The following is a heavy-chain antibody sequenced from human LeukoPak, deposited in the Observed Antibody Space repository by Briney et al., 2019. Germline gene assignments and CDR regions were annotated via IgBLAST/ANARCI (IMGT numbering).Heavy chain of an antibody. CDR2: PYYGGST. J-gene: IGHJ3*02. CDR3: ARQKPAVDDFWSGSQGYDAFDI. D-gene: IGHD3-3*01. V-gene: IGHV4-39*01. CDR1: SGSISSSSYY. Sequence: SETMSLTCTVSSGSISSSSYYWGWIRQPPGKGLEWCGSPYYGGSTYYNPSLKSRVTISVDTSKNPFSLQLGSVTAADTSVYYCARQKPAVDDFWSGSQGYDAFDIWGQGTKVTVSS.